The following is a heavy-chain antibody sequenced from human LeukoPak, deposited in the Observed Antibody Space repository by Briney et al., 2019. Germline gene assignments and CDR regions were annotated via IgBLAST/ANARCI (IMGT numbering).Heavy chain of an antibody. CDR2: ISEDGSKK. V-gene: IGHV3-30-3*01. Sequence: PGGSLRLSCAASGFTFSSYAMSWVRQAPGKGLEWVAVISEDGSKKYYADSVKGRFTISRDSSKNTLYLQMSSLRDEDTAVYYCAREGPYYFDYWGQGTLVTVSS. CDR1: GFTFSSYA. CDR3: AREGPYYFDY. J-gene: IGHJ4*02.